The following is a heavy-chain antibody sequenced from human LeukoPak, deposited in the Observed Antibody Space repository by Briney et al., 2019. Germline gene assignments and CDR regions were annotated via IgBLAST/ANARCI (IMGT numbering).Heavy chain of an antibody. D-gene: IGHD5/OR15-5a*01. J-gene: IGHJ4*02. CDR1: GGTFISYA. CDR2: IIPIFGTA. Sequence: SVKVSCKASGGTFISYAISWVRQAPGQGLEWMGGIIPIFGTANYAQKFQGRVTITRDTSASTAYMELSSLRSEDTAVYYCARGQVSSSDKRHFDYWGQGTLVTVSS. CDR3: ARGQVSSSDKRHFDY. V-gene: IGHV1-69*05.